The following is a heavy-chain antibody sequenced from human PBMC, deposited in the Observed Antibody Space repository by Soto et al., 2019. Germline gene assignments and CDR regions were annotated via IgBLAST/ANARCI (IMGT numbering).Heavy chain of an antibody. V-gene: IGHV3-43*01. CDR3: AKDIRGYSGYDSYYYYGMDV. Sequence: RLSCAASGFTFDDYTMHWVRQAPGKGLEWVSLISWDGGSTYYADSVKGRFTISRDNSKNSLYLQMNSLRTEDTALYYCAKDIRGYSGYDSYYYYGMDVWGQGTTVTVSS. J-gene: IGHJ6*02. CDR2: ISWDGGST. CDR1: GFTFDDYT. D-gene: IGHD5-12*01.